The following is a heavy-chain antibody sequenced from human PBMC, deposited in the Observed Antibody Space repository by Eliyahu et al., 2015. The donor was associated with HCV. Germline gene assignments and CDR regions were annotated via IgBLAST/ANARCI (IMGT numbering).Heavy chain of an antibody. Sequence: QLQLQESGPGLVKPSEHLSLTXTVSGDSISVXHFWGWXRQPPGKGLXYIGSILYTGNTHYNPALRSRVIISVDTSKNQFSLNLSSVTAADTAVYYCARLGLGSSWFYWGQGTLVTVSS. D-gene: IGHD6-13*01. CDR1: GDSISVXHF. J-gene: IGHJ4*02. CDR3: ARLGLGSSWFY. CDR2: ILYTGNT. V-gene: IGHV4-39*01.